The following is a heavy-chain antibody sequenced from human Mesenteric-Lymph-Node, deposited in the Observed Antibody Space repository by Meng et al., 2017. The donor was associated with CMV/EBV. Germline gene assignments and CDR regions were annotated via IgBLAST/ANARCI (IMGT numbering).Heavy chain of an antibody. D-gene: IGHD2-2*01. CDR2: IRYDRTNQ. V-gene: IGHV3-30*02. CDR1: GFTFSSYG. J-gene: IGHJ6*02. Sequence: GESLKISCAAAGFTFSSYGMHWVRQAPGNGLEWVAFIRYDRTNQYYADFVKGRFSISRDNSKNTLYLQLNSLRAEDTAVYYCAKSLGRGYQRHYYGMDVWGQGTTVTVSS. CDR3: AKSLGRGYQRHYYGMDV.